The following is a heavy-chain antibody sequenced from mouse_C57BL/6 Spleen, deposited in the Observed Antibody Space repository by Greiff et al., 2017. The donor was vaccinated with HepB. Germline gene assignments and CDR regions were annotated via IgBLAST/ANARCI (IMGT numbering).Heavy chain of an antibody. CDR1: GFTFSSYT. J-gene: IGHJ2*01. V-gene: IGHV5-9*01. D-gene: IGHD3-2*02. CDR3: ARQLRRGYFDY. Sequence: DVKLVESGGGLVKPGGSLKLSCAASGFTFSSYTMSWVRQTPEKRLEWVATISGGGGNTYYPDSVKGRFTISRDNAKNTLYLQMSSLRSEDTALYYCARQLRRGYFDYWGQGTTLTVSS. CDR2: ISGGGGNT.